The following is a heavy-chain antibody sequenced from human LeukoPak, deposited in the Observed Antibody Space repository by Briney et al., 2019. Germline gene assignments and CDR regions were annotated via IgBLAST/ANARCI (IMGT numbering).Heavy chain of an antibody. Sequence: PGGSLRLSCAASGFTFSSYSMNWVRQAPGKGLEWVSSISSSSSYIYYADSVKGRFTISRDNSKNTLYLQMNSLRAEDTAVYYCARSVGKWGLQDFVDYWGQGTLVTVSS. CDR2: ISSSSSYI. CDR1: GFTFSSYS. D-gene: IGHD2-15*01. J-gene: IGHJ4*02. CDR3: ARSVGKWGLQDFVDY. V-gene: IGHV3-21*01.